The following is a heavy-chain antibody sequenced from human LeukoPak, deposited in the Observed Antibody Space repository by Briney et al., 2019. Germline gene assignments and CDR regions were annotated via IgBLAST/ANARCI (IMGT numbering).Heavy chain of an antibody. CDR2: IYYSGST. V-gene: IGHV4-39*07. CDR3: ASTLQWLAFDY. D-gene: IGHD6-19*01. CDR1: GGSISTTTYY. Sequence: PSETLSLTCTLSGGSISTTTYYWGWIRQPPGKGLEWIGTIYYSGSTYYNPSLRSRVTVSVDTSKNQISLKLSSVTAADTAVYYCASTLQWLAFDYWGQGTLVTVSS. J-gene: IGHJ4*02.